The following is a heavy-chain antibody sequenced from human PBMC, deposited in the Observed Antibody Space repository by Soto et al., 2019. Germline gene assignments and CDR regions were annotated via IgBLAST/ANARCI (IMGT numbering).Heavy chain of an antibody. CDR1: GFTFSSYA. CDR3: AKQYDFWSGYYTSNWFDP. J-gene: IGHJ5*02. V-gene: IGHV3-23*01. D-gene: IGHD3-3*01. Sequence: EVQLLESGGGLVQPGGSLRLSCAASGFTFSSYAMSWVRQAPGKGLEWVSAISGSGGSTYHADSVKGRFTISRDNSKNTLYLQMNSLRAEDTAVYYCAKQYDFWSGYYTSNWFDPWGQGTLVTVSS. CDR2: ISGSGGST.